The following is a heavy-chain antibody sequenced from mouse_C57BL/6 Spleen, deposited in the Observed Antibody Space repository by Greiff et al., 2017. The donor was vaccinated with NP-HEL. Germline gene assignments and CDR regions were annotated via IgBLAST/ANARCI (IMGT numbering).Heavy chain of an antibody. CDR2: IYPGDGDT. CDR3: AREPITTVVAVYYFDY. CDR1: GYAFSSSW. J-gene: IGHJ2*01. V-gene: IGHV1-82*01. Sequence: VQLQQSGPELVKPGASVKISCKASGYAFSSSWMNWVKQRPGKGLEWIGRIYPGDGDTNYNGKFKGKATLTADKSSSTAYMQLSSLTSEDSAVYVGAREPITTVVAVYYFDYWGQGTTLTVSS. D-gene: IGHD1-1*01.